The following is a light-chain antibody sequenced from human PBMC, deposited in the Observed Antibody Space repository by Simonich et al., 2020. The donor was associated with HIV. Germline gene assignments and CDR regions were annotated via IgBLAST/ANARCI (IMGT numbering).Light chain of an antibody. CDR1: SSNVGNSNL. J-gene: IGLJ3*02. V-gene: IGLV2-23*01. CDR3: CSYAGSRTWV. CDR2: EGS. Sequence: QSALTQPASVSWSPGQSITISCTGTSSNVGNSNLVSWYQQHPGKAPKLMLYEGSKRPSGVSNRFSGSKSGNTASLTISGLQAEDEADYYCCSYAGSRTWVFGGGTKVTVL.